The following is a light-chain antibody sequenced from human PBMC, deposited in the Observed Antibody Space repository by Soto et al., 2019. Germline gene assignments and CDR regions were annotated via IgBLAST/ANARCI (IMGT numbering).Light chain of an antibody. CDR2: KAS. CDR1: QSISSW. CDR3: QHYNSYSEA. J-gene: IGKJ1*01. V-gene: IGKV1-5*03. Sequence: DIPMTQSPSTLSASVGDRVTITCRASQSISSWLAWYQQKPGKAPKLLIYKASSLESGVPSRFSGSGSGTEFTLTIRSLQPDDFATYYCQHYNSYSEAFGQGTKVDIK.